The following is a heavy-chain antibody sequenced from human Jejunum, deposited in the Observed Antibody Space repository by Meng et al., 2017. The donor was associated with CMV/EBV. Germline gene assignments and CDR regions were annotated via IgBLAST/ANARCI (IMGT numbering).Heavy chain of an antibody. V-gene: IGHV3-30-3*01. CDR3: ARGSTVSGRWSLDS. D-gene: IGHD4-11*01. CDR2: VSFDQTSK. J-gene: IGHJ4*02. Sequence: QVQLVESGVGVVQAWRALRLSCEASGFTFSSYTMHWVRQAPGKGLEWVAVVSFDQTSKYYADSVKGRFTISRDNSKNTLYLQMNSLRPEDTAVYYCARGSTVSGRWSLDSWGQGTLVNVSS. CDR1: GFTFSSYT.